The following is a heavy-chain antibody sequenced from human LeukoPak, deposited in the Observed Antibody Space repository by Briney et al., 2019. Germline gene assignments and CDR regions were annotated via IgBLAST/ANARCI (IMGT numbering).Heavy chain of an antibody. V-gene: IGHV3-64D*09. CDR2: ITADGGGT. CDR3: VRMAGGDVEYYYDY. Sequence: GGSLRLSCSASGFTFSTYPIHCVRQAPGKGPELVSGITADGGGTYYADLVKGRFTISRDNSKNTVSLQMSSLRAQDTAVYHCVRMAGGDVEYYYDYWGQGTLVTVSS. CDR1: GFTFSTYP. D-gene: IGHD1-26*01. J-gene: IGHJ4*02.